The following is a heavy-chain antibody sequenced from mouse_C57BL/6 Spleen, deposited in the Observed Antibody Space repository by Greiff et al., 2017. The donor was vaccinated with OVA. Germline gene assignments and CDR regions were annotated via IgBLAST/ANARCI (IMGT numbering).Heavy chain of an antibody. CDR2: INYDGSST. D-gene: IGHD4-1*01. Sequence: DVKLVESEGGLVQPGSSMKLSCTASGFTFSDYYMAWVRQVPEKGLEWVANINYDGSSTYYLDSLKSRFIISRDNAKNILYLQMSSLKSEDTATYYCARQLTGTYAMDYWGQGTSVTVSS. CDR1: GFTFSDYY. CDR3: ARQLTGTYAMDY. V-gene: IGHV5-16*01. J-gene: IGHJ4*01.